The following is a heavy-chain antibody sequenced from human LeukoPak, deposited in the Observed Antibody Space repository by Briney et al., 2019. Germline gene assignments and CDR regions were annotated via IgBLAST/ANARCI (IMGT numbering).Heavy chain of an antibody. D-gene: IGHD6-6*01. V-gene: IGHV4-34*01. CDR2: INHSGST. J-gene: IGHJ6*03. CDR1: GGSFSGYY. Sequence: SETLSLTCAVYGGSFSGYYWSWIRQPPGKGLEWIGEINHSGSTNYNPSLKSRVTISVDTSKNQFSLKLSSVTAADTAVYYCARCIAAREDYYYYYMDVWGKGTTVTVSS. CDR3: ARCIAAREDYYYYYMDV.